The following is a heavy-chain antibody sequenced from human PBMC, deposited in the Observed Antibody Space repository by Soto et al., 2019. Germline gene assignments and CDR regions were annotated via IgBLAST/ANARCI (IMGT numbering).Heavy chain of an antibody. V-gene: IGHV3-33*01. J-gene: IGHJ5*02. Sequence: GGSLRLSCAASGFTFSSYGMHWVRQAPGKGLEWVAVIWYDGSNKYYADSVKGRFTISRDNSKNTLYLQMNSLRAEDTAVYYCARARLDHIVVVPAADLGGWFDPWGQGTLVTVSS. CDR1: GFTFSSYG. CDR3: ARARLDHIVVVPAADLGGWFDP. CDR2: IWYDGSNK. D-gene: IGHD2-2*01.